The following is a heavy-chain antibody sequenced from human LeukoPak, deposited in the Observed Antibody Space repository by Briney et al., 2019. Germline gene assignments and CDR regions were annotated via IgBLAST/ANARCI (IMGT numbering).Heavy chain of an antibody. V-gene: IGHV3-23*01. CDR1: GFTFSSYA. D-gene: IGHD3-22*01. CDR3: ARGYYDSSGYWDFQH. Sequence: GGSLRLSCAASGFTFSSYAMSWVRQAPGKGLEWVSAISGSGGSTYYADSVKGRFTISRDNSKNTLYLQMNSLRAEDTAVYYCARGYYDSSGYWDFQHWGQGTLVTVSS. J-gene: IGHJ1*01. CDR2: ISGSGGST.